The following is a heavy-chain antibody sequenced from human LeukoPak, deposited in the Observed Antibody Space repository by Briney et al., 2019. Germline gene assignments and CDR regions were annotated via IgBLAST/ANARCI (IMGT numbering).Heavy chain of an antibody. V-gene: IGHV1-8*03. J-gene: IGHJ2*01. CDR3: ARGYCSGGSCYSGYFDL. Sequence: ASVKVSCKASGYTFTSYDINWVRQATGQGLEWMGWMNPNSGNTGYAQKFQGRVTITRNTSISTAYMELSSLRSEDTAVYYCARGYCSGGSCYSGYFDLWGRGTLVTVSS. CDR2: MNPNSGNT. CDR1: GYTFTSYD. D-gene: IGHD2-15*01.